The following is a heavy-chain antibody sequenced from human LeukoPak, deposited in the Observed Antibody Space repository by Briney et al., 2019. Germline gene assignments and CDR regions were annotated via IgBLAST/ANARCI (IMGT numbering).Heavy chain of an antibody. V-gene: IGHV3-30*02. CDR2: IRYDGSNK. Sequence: GGSLRLSCAASGFTFSSYGMHWVRQAPGKGLEWVAFIRYDGSNKYYADSVKGQFTISRDNSKNTLYLQMNSLRAEDTAVYYCAKDPTLLWFGELCYFDYWGQGTLVTVSS. D-gene: IGHD3-10*01. J-gene: IGHJ4*02. CDR1: GFTFSSYG. CDR3: AKDPTLLWFGELCYFDY.